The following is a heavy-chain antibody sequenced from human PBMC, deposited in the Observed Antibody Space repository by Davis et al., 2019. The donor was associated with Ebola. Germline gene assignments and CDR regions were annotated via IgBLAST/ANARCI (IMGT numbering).Heavy chain of an antibody. CDR1: GVVFSIYD. J-gene: IGHJ4*02. CDR2: VSGSGGHT. V-gene: IGHV3-23*01. CDR3: ARFCHYPDCSYFDF. Sequence: PGGSLRLSCAASGVVFSIYDMSWVRQVPGKGLEWVSTVSGSGGHTYYSDSVRGRLTIPRDNSKNTLSLQMNSLRAEDTATYYCARFCHYPDCSYFDFWGQGTVVAVSS. D-gene: IGHD3-3*01.